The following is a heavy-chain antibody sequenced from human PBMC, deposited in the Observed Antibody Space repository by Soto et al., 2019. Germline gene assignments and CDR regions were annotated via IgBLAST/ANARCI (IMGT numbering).Heavy chain of an antibody. CDR2: IKTKTQGETT. CDR1: GFSISSAW. D-gene: IGHD3-3*01. J-gene: IGHJ4*02. V-gene: IGHV3-15*07. Sequence: EVQLVESGGGLVKPGGSLRLSCAASGFSISSAWMNWVRQAPGKGLEWVGRIKTKTQGETTDYPAPVKVRFTISRDDSKNTLYLQMNSLKMEDTAVYYCTTGSVEGYWGQGTLVTVSS. CDR3: TTGSVEGY.